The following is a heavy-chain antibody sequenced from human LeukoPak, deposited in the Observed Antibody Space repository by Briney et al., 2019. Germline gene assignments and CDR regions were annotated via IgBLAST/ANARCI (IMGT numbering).Heavy chain of an antibody. D-gene: IGHD2-2*03. CDR1: GFTFSSYA. Sequence: GGSLRLSCAASGFTFSSYAMHWVRQAPGKGLEWVAVISYDGSNKYYADSVKGRFTISRDNSKNTLYLQMNSLRAEDTAVYYCARDDVDIVVVPAAIFGVVVYWGQGTLVTVSS. J-gene: IGHJ4*02. CDR2: ISYDGSNK. CDR3: ARDDVDIVVVPAAIFGVVVY. V-gene: IGHV3-30*04.